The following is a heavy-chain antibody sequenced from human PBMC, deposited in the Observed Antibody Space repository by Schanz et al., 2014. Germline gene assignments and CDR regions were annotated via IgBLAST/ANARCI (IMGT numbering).Heavy chain of an antibody. D-gene: IGHD7-27*01. J-gene: IGHJ3*02. Sequence: EVQLVESGGDLVQPGRSLRLSCAASGFTFSTFAMHWVRQAPGKGLVWVSRIQSDGSITTYADSVKGRFAISRDNAKNSLYLEMTSLRGEDTAVYYCARENLNWEAFDIWGQGTVVTVSS. CDR2: IQSDGSIT. CDR3: ARENLNWEAFDI. V-gene: IGHV3-74*01. CDR1: GFTFSTFA.